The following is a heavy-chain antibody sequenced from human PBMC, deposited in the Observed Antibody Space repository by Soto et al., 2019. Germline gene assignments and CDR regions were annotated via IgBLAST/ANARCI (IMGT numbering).Heavy chain of an antibody. CDR3: VRASMIGVPGFFDV. V-gene: IGHV4-30-4*08. CDR2: IYYSGST. Sequence: QVQLEESGPGRVKPSQTLSLTCTVSGGSIINNHYYWNFVRQPPGKGLEWMGYIYYSGSTSYSPSLERRLILSLDTSKNQFSLTLNSVTVADTAVYYCVRASMIGVPGFFDVWGRGTLVSVSS. D-gene: IGHD3-22*01. J-gene: IGHJ2*01. CDR1: GGSIINNHYY.